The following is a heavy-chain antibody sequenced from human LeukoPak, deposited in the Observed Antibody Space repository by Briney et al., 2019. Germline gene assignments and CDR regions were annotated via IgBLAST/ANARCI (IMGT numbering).Heavy chain of an antibody. CDR1: GFTFSSYC. J-gene: IGHJ4*02. Sequence: PGGSLRLSCAASGFTFSSYCMSWVRQAPGKGLEWVANIKQDGSEKYCVDSVKGRFTISRDNAKNSLYLQMNSLRAEDTAVYYCARHPDYWGQGTLVAVSS. V-gene: IGHV3-7*03. CDR3: ARHPDY. CDR2: IKQDGSEK.